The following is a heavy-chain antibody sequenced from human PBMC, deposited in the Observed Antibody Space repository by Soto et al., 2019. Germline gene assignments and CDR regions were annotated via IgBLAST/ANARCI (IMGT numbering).Heavy chain of an antibody. D-gene: IGHD2-15*01. CDR1: GYTFTIYY. CDR2: INPSGGST. J-gene: IGHJ4*02. V-gene: IGHV1-46*03. Sequence: ASVKVSCKASGYTFTIYYMHWVRQAPGQGLEWMGIINPSGGSTSYAQKFQGRVTMTRDTSTSTVYMELSSLRSEDTAVYYCARDQLLLYFDYWGQGTLVTVSS. CDR3: ARDQLLLYFDY.